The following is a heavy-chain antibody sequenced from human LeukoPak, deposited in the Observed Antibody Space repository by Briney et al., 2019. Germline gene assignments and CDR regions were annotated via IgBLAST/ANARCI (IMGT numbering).Heavy chain of an antibody. CDR3: ARKDGRYKAVDY. Sequence: GGSLRLSFAASGFTFSSYAMSWVRQAPGKGLEWVSAISGSGGSTYYADSVKGRFTISRDNSESTLYLQMNSLRAEDTAVYYCARKDGRYKAVDYWGQGTLVTVSS. CDR2: ISGSGGST. J-gene: IGHJ4*02. D-gene: IGHD1-20*01. CDR1: GFTFSSYA. V-gene: IGHV3-23*01.